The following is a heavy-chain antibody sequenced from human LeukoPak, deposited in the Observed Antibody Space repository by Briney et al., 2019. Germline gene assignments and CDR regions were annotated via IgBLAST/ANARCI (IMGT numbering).Heavy chain of an antibody. J-gene: IGHJ4*02. Sequence: PGRSLRLSCAASGFTFSSYGMHWARKAPGKGLEWVAVISYDGSNKYYADSVKGRFTISRDNSENTLYLQMNSLRAEDTAVYYCAKGPVIAVAVHFDYWGQGTLVTVSS. CDR1: GFTFSSYG. CDR2: ISYDGSNK. D-gene: IGHD6-19*01. CDR3: AKGPVIAVAVHFDY. V-gene: IGHV3-30*18.